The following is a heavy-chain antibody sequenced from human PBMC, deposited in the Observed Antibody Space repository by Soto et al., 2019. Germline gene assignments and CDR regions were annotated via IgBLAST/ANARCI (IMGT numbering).Heavy chain of an antibody. J-gene: IGHJ6*02. V-gene: IGHV1-69*12. CDR2: IIPLFGTT. CDR3: ARETGTLYYYYCGMDV. D-gene: IGHD1-7*01. CDR1: GGTFSSYA. Sequence: QVQLVQSGAEVKKPGSSVKVSCKASGGTFSSYAVSWVRQAPGQGLEWMGGIIPLFGTTSYAQKFQGRVTIIADESTNTAYMELSSLRSEDTAVYYCARETGTLYYYYCGMDVWGQGTTVTVSS.